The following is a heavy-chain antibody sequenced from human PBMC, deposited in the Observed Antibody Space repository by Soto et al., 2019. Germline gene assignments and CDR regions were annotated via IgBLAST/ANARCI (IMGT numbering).Heavy chain of an antibody. V-gene: IGHV4-59*01. D-gene: IGHD1-1*01. J-gene: IGHJ3*02. Sequence: QVQLQQSGPGLVKPSETLSLSCTVSGGSISGSFWSWIRQPPGKGLEWIAYISSSGSTKYNPSLRSRVTISLDTSKSQFSLKSSAVTAADTAVYYCARLAPRDGDPKTVRAFDIWGQGTMVTVSS. CDR3: ARLAPRDGDPKTVRAFDI. CDR2: ISSSGST. CDR1: GGSISGSF.